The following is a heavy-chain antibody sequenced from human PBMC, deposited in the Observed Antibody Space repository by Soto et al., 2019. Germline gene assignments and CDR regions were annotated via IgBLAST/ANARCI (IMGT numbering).Heavy chain of an antibody. J-gene: IGHJ4*02. CDR2: IDPSDSQT. CDR3: ARQIYDSDTGPNFQYYFDS. CDR1: GYSFAFYW. V-gene: IGHV5-10-1*01. Sequence: GQPLKLPSTGPGYSFAFYWIPCVRQTTGKGLEWMGRIDPSDSQTYYSPSFRGHVTISVTKSITTVFLQWSSLRASDTAMYYCARQIYDSDTGPNFQYYFDSWGQGTPVTFSS. D-gene: IGHD3-22*01.